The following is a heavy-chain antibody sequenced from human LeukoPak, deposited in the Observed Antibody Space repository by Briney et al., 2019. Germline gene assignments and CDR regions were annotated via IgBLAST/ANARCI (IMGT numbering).Heavy chain of an antibody. V-gene: IGHV3-48*03. CDR2: ISSSGSTI. D-gene: IGHD2-15*01. J-gene: IGHJ5*02. Sequence: GGSLRLSCAASGFTFSSYEMNWARQAPGKGLEWVSYISSSGSTIYYADSVKGRFTISRDNAKNSLYLQMNSLRAEDTAVYYCARQKGYCSGGSCYGWFDPWGQGTLVTVSS. CDR3: ARQKGYCSGGSCYGWFDP. CDR1: GFTFSSYE.